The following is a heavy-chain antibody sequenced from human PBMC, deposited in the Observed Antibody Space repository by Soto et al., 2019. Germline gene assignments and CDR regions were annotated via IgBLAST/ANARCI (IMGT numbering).Heavy chain of an antibody. D-gene: IGHD2-15*01. Sequence: GGSLRLSCAASGFTFSSYAMHWVRQAPGKGLEWVAVISYDGSNKYYADSVKGRFTISRDNSKNTLYLQMNSLRAEDTAVYYCARAWGYCSGRSCFNPGPYYYYGMDVWGQGTTVTVSS. V-gene: IGHV3-30-3*01. CDR2: ISYDGSNK. CDR3: ARAWGYCSGRSCFNPGPYYYYGMDV. CDR1: GFTFSSYA. J-gene: IGHJ6*02.